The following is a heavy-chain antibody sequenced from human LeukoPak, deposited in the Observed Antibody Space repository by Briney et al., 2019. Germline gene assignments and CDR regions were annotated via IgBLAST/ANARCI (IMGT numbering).Heavy chain of an antibody. CDR3: ARGDKDGYKSSPMFDP. Sequence: SETLSLTCTVSGGSISSYYWSWIRQPPGKGLEWIGYIYYSGSTNYNPSLKSRVTISVDTSKNQFSLKLSSVTAADTAVYYCARGDKDGYKSSPMFDPWGQGTLVTVSS. CDR1: GGSISSYY. D-gene: IGHD5-24*01. CDR2: IYYSGST. V-gene: IGHV4-59*08. J-gene: IGHJ5*02.